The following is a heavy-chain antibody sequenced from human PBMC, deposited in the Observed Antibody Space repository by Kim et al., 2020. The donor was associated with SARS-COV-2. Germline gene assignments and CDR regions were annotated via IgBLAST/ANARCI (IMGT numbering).Heavy chain of an antibody. Sequence: SETLSLTCAVSGGSINSHYWTWIRQPAGKRLEWIGRIYASGSYSYNPSLGSRLTMSVDTSKNQFSLMLSSVTAADTALYYCARGGGFCSGTICYNWFDPWGQGLLVPVSS. CDR2: IYASGSY. CDR3: ARGGGFCSGTICYNWFDP. CDR1: GGSINSHY. D-gene: IGHD2-2*01. V-gene: IGHV4-4*07. J-gene: IGHJ5*02.